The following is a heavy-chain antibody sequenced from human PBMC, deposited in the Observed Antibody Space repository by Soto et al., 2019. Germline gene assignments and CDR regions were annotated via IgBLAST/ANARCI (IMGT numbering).Heavy chain of an antibody. CDR2: ISGSGGST. CDR1: GFTFSSYA. CDR3: AKRITEYWYFDL. Sequence: EVQLLESGGGLVQPGGSLRLSCAASGFTFSSYAMSCVRQAPGKGLEWVSAISGSGGSTYYADSVKGRFTISRDNSKNTLYLQMNSLRAEDTAVYYCAKRITEYWYFDLWGRGTLVTVSS. D-gene: IGHD2-15*01. J-gene: IGHJ2*01. V-gene: IGHV3-23*01.